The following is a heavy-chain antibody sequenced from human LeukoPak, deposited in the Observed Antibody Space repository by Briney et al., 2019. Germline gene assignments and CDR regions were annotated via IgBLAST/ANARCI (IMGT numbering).Heavy chain of an antibody. V-gene: IGHV1-18*01. D-gene: IGHD3-3*01. CDR1: GYTFTSYG. Sequence: AASVKVSCKASGYTFTSYGISWVRQAPGQGLEWMGWISAYNGNTNYAQKFQGRVTMTTDTSTSTAYMELRSLRSDDTAVYYCARDVPDDFWSGFDYWGQGTLVTVSS. J-gene: IGHJ4*02. CDR3: ARDVPDDFWSGFDY. CDR2: ISAYNGNT.